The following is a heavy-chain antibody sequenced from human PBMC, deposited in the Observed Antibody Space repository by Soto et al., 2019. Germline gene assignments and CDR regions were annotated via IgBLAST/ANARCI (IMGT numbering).Heavy chain of an antibody. CDR2: IIPIFGTA. CDR3: ASGRQYYYSSENYFDY. D-gene: IGHD3-22*01. J-gene: IGHJ4*02. V-gene: IGHV1-69*01. Sequence: QVQLVQSGAEVKKPGSSVKVSCKASGGTFSSYAISWVRQAPGQGLEWMGGIIPIFGTANYAQKFQGRVTITADESTSTAYLELSSLRSEDRDEYYCASGRQYYYSSENYFDYWCQGTLVTASS. CDR1: GGTFSSYA.